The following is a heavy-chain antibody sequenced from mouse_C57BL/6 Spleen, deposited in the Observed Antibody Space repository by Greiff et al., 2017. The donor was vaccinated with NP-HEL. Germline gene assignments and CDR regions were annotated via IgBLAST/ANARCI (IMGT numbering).Heavy chain of an antibody. CDR3: ARDSYYYGSSYWYVDV. D-gene: IGHD1-1*01. CDR1: GFTFSDFY. V-gene: IGHV7-1*01. CDR2: SRNKANDYTT. J-gene: IGHJ1*03. Sequence: EVKLVESGGGLVQSGRSLRLSCATSGFTFSDFYMEWVRQAPGKGLEWIAASRNKANDYTTEYSASVKGRFIVSRDTSQSILYRQMNALRAEDTAMYYCARDSYYYGSSYWYVDVWGTGTTVTVAS.